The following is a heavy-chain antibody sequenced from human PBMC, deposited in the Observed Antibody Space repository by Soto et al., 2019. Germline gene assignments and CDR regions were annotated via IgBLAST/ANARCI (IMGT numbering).Heavy chain of an antibody. CDR1: GFSVTTDGVG. J-gene: IGHJ4*02. D-gene: IGHD3-10*01. CDR2: LYWDNDR. V-gene: IGHV2-5*02. Sequence: QITLKESGPTLVKPTQTLTLTCSCSGFSVTTDGVGVGWFRQAPGKALEWLTILYWDNDRRYRSSLKNRLTGTGDTSTNQVVLVITNLDPADTATYFCASRGYRSGSCYGRPFSHWGQGTLVTVSS. CDR3: ASRGYRSGSCYGRPFSH.